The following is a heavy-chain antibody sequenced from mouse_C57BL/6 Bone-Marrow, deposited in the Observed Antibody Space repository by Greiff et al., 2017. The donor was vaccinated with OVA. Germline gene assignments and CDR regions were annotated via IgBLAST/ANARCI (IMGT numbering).Heavy chain of an antibody. J-gene: IGHJ4*01. CDR1: GYTFTSYW. CDR2: IDPSDSYT. CDR3: ARGDDSRGYAMDY. D-gene: IGHD2-4*01. V-gene: IGHV1-50*01. Sequence: QVQLQQPGAELVKPGASVKLSCTASGYTFTSYWMQWVKQRPGQGLEWIGEIDPSDSYTNYNQKFKGKATLTVDTSSSTAYMQLSSLTSEDSAVYYCARGDDSRGYAMDYWGQGTSVTVSS.